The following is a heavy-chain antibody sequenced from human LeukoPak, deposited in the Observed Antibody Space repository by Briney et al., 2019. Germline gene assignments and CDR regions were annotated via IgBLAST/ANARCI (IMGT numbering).Heavy chain of an antibody. Sequence: SVKVSCKASGGTFSSYAISWVRQAPGHGLEWMGRIIPILGIANYAQKFQGRVTITADKSTSTAYMELSSLRSEDTAVYYCARGRFGELSHWNWFDPWGQGTLVTVSS. D-gene: IGHD3-10*01. CDR3: ARGRFGELSHWNWFDP. CDR2: IIPILGIA. V-gene: IGHV1-69*04. J-gene: IGHJ5*02. CDR1: GGTFSSYA.